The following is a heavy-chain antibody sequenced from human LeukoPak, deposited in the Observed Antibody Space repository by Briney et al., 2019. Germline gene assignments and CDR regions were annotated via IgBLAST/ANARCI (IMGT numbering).Heavy chain of an antibody. CDR1: GFTVSSNF. CDR3: MSHSDTLTGYSFDH. V-gene: IGHV3-53*01. CDR2: IHSGRST. Sequence: GESLRLSCAASGFTVSSNFMSWVRQAPGKGLEWVSVIHSGRSTYYADSVKGRFTISRDNSKNTVYLQMNSLKAEDTAVYYCMSHSDTLTGYSFDHWGHGTLVTVSS. D-gene: IGHD3-9*01. J-gene: IGHJ4*01.